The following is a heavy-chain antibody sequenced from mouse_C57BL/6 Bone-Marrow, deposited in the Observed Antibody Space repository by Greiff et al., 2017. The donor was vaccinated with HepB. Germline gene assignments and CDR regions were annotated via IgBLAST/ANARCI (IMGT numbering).Heavy chain of an antibody. CDR2: IRLKSDNYAT. Sequence: EVKVEESGGGLVQPGGSMKISCVASGFTFSNYWMNWVRQSPEKGLEWVAQIRLKSDNYATHYAESVKGRFTISRDDSKSSVYLQMNNLRAEDTGIYYCTQPFDYWGQGTTLTVSS. CDR3: TQPFDY. D-gene: IGHD6-1*01. CDR1: GFTFSNYW. V-gene: IGHV6-3*01. J-gene: IGHJ2*01.